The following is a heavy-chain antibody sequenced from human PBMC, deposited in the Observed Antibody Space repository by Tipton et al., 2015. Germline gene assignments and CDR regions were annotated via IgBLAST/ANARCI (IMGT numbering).Heavy chain of an antibody. J-gene: IGHJ4*02. D-gene: IGHD3-10*01. CDR1: SDSISKYY. V-gene: IGHV4-59*01. CDR2: IQYSGST. Sequence: LRLSCSVSSDSISKYYWSWIRQPPGKELEWIGYIQYSGSTNYNPSLKSRVAISVDTSKNQFSLTLKSVTAADTAVYYCARGLLLWFGMSDYWGRGTLVTVSS. CDR3: ARGLLLWFGMSDY.